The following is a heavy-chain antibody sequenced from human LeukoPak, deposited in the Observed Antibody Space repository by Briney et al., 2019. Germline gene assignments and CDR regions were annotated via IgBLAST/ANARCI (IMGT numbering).Heavy chain of an antibody. Sequence: GASVKVSCKASGYSFTGYYMHWVRQAPGQGLEWIGWINPNSGGTNYAQKFQGRVTMTRDTSISTAYMELSRLRSDDTAVYYCARDVTDSGTDYWGQGTLVTVSS. CDR1: GYSFTGYY. J-gene: IGHJ4*02. D-gene: IGHD2-15*01. V-gene: IGHV1-2*02. CDR2: INPNSGGT. CDR3: ARDVTDSGTDY.